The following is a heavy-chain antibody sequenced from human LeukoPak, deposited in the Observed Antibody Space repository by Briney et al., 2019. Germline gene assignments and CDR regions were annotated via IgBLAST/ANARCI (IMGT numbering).Heavy chain of an antibody. Sequence: PGGSLRLSCATSGFTFNTYWMHWVRQAPGKGLVWVSRINYDGSSTSYADSVKGRFTISRDNSKNTMYMQMNSLRAEDTAVYYCAREAGTAVYYFDYWGQGTLVTVSS. J-gene: IGHJ4*02. V-gene: IGHV3-74*01. CDR1: GFTFNTYW. CDR3: AREAGTAVYYFDY. D-gene: IGHD6-13*01. CDR2: INYDGSST.